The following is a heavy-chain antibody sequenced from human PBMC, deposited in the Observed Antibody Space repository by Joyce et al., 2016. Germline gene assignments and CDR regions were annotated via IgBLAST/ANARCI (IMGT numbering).Heavy chain of an antibody. CDR3: ARARRGIILARGEMGEYLQH. D-gene: IGHD3-10*01. J-gene: IGHJ1*01. CDR2: VNDRGRT. V-gene: IGHV4-34*04. Sequence: QVQLQEWGAGLLKPSETLSLTCAVYGGSLSGYYWSWIRQAQGMGLEWVGEVNDRGRTNHNPSLKSRSTTSMDTSKNQFSLRLTTVTAADTAVYFCARARRGIILARGEMGEYLQHWGRGTVVIVSS. CDR1: GGSLSGYY.